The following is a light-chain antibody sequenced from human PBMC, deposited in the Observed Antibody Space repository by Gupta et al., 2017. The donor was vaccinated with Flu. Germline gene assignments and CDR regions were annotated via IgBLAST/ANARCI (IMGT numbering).Light chain of an antibody. J-gene: IGKJ4*01. Sequence: PAPLSSSPGESATLSCRASRSISRYLAWFQHRPGPSPRLLIYDASTTANGLPARFSGSGSGTDFTLTISSLEPEDFAVYYCHQRNSCPLTFGGGTKVDIK. CDR1: RSISRY. V-gene: IGKV3-11*01. CDR2: DAS. CDR3: HQRNSCPLT.